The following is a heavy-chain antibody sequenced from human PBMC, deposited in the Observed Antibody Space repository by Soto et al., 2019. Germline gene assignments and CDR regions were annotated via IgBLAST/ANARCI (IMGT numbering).Heavy chain of an antibody. V-gene: IGHV3-66*01. CDR3: ATAKLLLPWLFDY. CDR2: IYSGGST. D-gene: IGHD2-15*01. CDR1: GFTVSSNY. Sequence: GVLRLSCAASGFTVSSNYMSWVRQAPGKGLEWVSVIYSGGSTYYADSVKGRFIISRDDSKNTLFLQMNSLRAEDTAVYYCATAKLLLPWLFDYWGQGTLVTVSS. J-gene: IGHJ4*02.